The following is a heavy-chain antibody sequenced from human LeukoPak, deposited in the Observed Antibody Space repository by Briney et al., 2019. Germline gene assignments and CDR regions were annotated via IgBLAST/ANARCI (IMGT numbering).Heavy chain of an antibody. Sequence: PGRSLRLSCAASGFTFSSYAMHWVRQAPGKGLEWVAVISYDGSNKYYADSVKGRFTISRDSSKNTLYLQMNSLRAEDTAVYYCARGYSSGWYGMDVWGQGTTVTVSS. V-gene: IGHV3-30-3*01. D-gene: IGHD6-19*01. CDR3: ARGYSSGWYGMDV. CDR2: ISYDGSNK. J-gene: IGHJ6*02. CDR1: GFTFSSYA.